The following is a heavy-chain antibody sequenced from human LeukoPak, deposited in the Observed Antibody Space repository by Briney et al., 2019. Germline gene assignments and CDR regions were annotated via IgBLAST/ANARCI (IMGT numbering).Heavy chain of an antibody. CDR3: ARGSENFWSGYYDWFDP. CDR1: GGSISSSNW. J-gene: IGHJ5*02. Sequence: SETLSLTCAVSGGSISSSNWWSWVRQPPGKGLEWIGEIYHSGSTNYNPSLKSRVTISVDKSKNQFSLKLSSVTAADTAVYYCARGSENFWSGYYDWFDPWGQGTLVTVSS. D-gene: IGHD3-3*01. V-gene: IGHV4-4*02. CDR2: IYHSGST.